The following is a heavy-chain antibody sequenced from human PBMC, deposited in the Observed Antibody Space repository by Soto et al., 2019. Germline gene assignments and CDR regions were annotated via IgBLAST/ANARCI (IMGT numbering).Heavy chain of an antibody. Sequence: GGSLRLSCAASGFAFSSDSMNSGRQAPGKGLELVSSISSSSSYIYYADSVKGRFTISRDNAKNSLYLQMNSLRAEDTAVYYCARDLPDYVWGSYHRYGMDVWGQGTTVTVSS. CDR1: GFAFSSDS. V-gene: IGHV3-21*01. CDR2: ISSSSSYI. D-gene: IGHD3-16*02. CDR3: ARDLPDYVWGSYHRYGMDV. J-gene: IGHJ6*02.